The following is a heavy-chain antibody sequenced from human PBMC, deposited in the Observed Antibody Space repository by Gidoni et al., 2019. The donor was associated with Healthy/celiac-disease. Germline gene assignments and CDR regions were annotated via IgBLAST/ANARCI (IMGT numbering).Heavy chain of an antibody. Sequence: QLQLQESGPGLVKPSETLSLTCTVSGGSISSSSYYWGCIRQPPGKGLAWIGSIFYSGSTYYNPSLKSRVTISVDTSKNQFSLKLSSVTAADTALYYCARGDILVVPAAYDAFDIWGQGTMVTVSS. D-gene: IGHD2-2*01. V-gene: IGHV4-39*01. CDR3: ARGDILVVPAAYDAFDI. J-gene: IGHJ3*02. CDR1: GGSISSSSYY. CDR2: IFYSGST.